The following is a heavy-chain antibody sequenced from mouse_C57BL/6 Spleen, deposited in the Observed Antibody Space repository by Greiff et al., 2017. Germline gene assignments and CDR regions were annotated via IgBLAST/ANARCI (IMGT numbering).Heavy chain of an antibody. V-gene: IGHV1-80*01. J-gene: IGHJ4*01. CDR1: GYAFSSYW. CDR3: ARPNYDYDDEVYYAMDY. D-gene: IGHD2-4*01. Sequence: VQLVESGAELVKPGASVKISCKASGYAFSSYWMNWVKQRPGKGLEWIGQIYPGDGDTNYNGKFKGKATLTADKSSSTAYMQLSSLTSKDSAVYFCARPNYDYDDEVYYAMDYWGQGTSVTVSS. CDR2: IYPGDGDT.